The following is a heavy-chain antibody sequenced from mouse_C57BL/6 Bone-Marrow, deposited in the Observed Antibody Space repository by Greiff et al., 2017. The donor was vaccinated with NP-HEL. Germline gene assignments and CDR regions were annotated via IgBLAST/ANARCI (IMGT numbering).Heavy chain of an antibody. CDR2: INPSTGGT. Sequence: VQLQQSGPELVKPGASVKISCKASGYSFTGYYMNWVKQSPEKSLEWIGEINPSTGGTTYNQKFKAKATLTVDKSSSTAYMQLKSLTSEDTAVYYCARRGGTVVAPFGYWGQGTTLTGSS. CDR3: ARRGGTVVAPFGY. CDR1: GYSFTGYY. D-gene: IGHD1-1*01. V-gene: IGHV1-42*01. J-gene: IGHJ2*01.